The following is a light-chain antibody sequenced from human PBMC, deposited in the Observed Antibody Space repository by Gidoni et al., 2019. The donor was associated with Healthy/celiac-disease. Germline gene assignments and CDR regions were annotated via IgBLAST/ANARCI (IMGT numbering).Light chain of an antibody. Sequence: DSQMTQSPSSLSASVGDRVTISCRASQGIRHDLGWYQQKPGKAPTRLIYAASSLQSGVPSRFSGSGSGTEFTLTISCLQPEDFATYYCLQHNSYPPTFGQGTQLEIK. CDR3: LQHNSYPPT. CDR2: AAS. CDR1: QGIRHD. V-gene: IGKV1-17*01. J-gene: IGKJ2*01.